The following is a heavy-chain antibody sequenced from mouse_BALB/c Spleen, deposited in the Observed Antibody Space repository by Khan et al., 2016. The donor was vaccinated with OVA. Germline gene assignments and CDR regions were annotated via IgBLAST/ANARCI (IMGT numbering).Heavy chain of an antibody. V-gene: IGHV1S81*02. J-gene: IGHJ2*01. D-gene: IGHD1-1*01. CDR1: GYTFTSYW. CDR3: ARIKKIVATYFDY. CDR2: TNPTNGRT. Sequence: QVQLQQPGAEPVKAGASVKLSCKASGYTFTSYWMHWVKQRLGQGLAWFAETNPTNGRTYYHENFKSKATLTVDNSSSPAYMLLRGPTFEDPAVYYCARIKKIVATYFDYWGQGTTLTVSS.